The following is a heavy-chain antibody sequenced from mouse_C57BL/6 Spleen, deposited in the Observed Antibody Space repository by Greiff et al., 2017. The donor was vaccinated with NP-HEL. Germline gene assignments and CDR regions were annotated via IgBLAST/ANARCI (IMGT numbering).Heavy chain of an antibody. CDR2: IDPETGGT. CDR3: TRRLPRDYYAMDY. CDR1: GYTFTDYE. Sequence: VQLQQSGAELVRPGASVTLSCKASGYTFTDYEMHWVKQTPVHGLEWIGAIDPETGGTAYNQKFKGKAILTADKSSSTAYMELRSLTSEDSAVYYCTRRLPRDYYAMDYWGQGTSVTVSS. J-gene: IGHJ4*01. D-gene: IGHD2-4*01. V-gene: IGHV1-15*01.